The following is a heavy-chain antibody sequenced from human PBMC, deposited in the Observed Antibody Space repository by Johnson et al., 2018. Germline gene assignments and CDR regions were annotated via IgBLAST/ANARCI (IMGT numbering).Heavy chain of an antibody. Sequence: ERLGQSGGGVVQPGRSLRLSCAASGFTFSSYGMHWVRQAPGKGLEGVAVISYDGSNKYYADSVKGRFTISRDNSKNTLYMQMNSLRAEDTAVYYCAKTDPYYDFWSGYLNMDVWGKGTTVTVSS. V-gene: IGHV3-30*18. J-gene: IGHJ6*03. CDR2: ISYDGSNK. CDR3: AKTDPYYDFWSGYLNMDV. D-gene: IGHD3-3*01. CDR1: GFTFSSYG.